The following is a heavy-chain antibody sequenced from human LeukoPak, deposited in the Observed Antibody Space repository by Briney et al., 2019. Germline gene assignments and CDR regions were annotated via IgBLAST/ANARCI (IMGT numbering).Heavy chain of an antibody. Sequence: ASVKVSCKASGYTFTSCDINWVRQATGQGLEWMGWMNPNSGNTGYAQKFQGRVTMTRNTSISTAYMELSSLRSEDTAVYYCARGLGYDFWSGYWNYYGMDVWGQGTTVTVSS. V-gene: IGHV1-8*01. D-gene: IGHD3-3*01. CDR2: MNPNSGNT. J-gene: IGHJ6*02. CDR3: ARGLGYDFWSGYWNYYGMDV. CDR1: GYTFTSCD.